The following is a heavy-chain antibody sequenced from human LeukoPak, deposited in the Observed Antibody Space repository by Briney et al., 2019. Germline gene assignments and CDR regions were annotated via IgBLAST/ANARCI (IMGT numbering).Heavy chain of an antibody. CDR2: ISDSGTTT. Sequence: GGSLRLSCAASGFAFSTYAMTWVRQAPGQGLEWVSGISDSGTTTYYADSVKGRFTISRDNSKNTLYLQMDSLRAEDAAVYYCTRALRPGTFLFDFWGQGSLVTVSS. J-gene: IGHJ4*02. D-gene: IGHD3-10*01. CDR3: TRALRPGTFLFDF. V-gene: IGHV3-23*01. CDR1: GFAFSTYA.